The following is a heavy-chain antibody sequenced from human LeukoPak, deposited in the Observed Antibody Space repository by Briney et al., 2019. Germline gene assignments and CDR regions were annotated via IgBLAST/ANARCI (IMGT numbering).Heavy chain of an antibody. CDR1: GGSFSGYY. D-gene: IGHD2-15*01. Sequence: PSETLSLNCAVYGGSFSGYYWSWIRQPPGKGLEWIGEINHSGSTNYNPSLKSRVTISVDTSKNQFSLKLSSVTAADTAVYYCARGYCSGGSCSTFDYWGQGTLVTVSS. CDR3: ARGYCSGGSCSTFDY. V-gene: IGHV4-34*01. J-gene: IGHJ4*02. CDR2: INHSGST.